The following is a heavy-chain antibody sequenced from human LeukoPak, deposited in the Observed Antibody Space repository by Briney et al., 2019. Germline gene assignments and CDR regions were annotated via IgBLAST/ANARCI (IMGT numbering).Heavy chain of an antibody. CDR2: ISGSGGST. Sequence: GGSLRLSCAASRFTFSSYDMTWVRQAPGKGLEWVSAISGSGGSTYYADSVKGRFTISRDNSKNTLYLQMNGLRAEDTAVYYCAKDLGLRYFDWLLFADAFDIWGQGTMVTVSS. V-gene: IGHV3-23*01. D-gene: IGHD3-9*01. CDR3: AKDLGLRYFDWLLFADAFDI. CDR1: RFTFSSYD. J-gene: IGHJ3*02.